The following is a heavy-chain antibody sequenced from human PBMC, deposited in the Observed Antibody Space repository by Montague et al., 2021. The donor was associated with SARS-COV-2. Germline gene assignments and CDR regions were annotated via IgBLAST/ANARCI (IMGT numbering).Heavy chain of an antibody. CDR2: IYYSGST. CDR1: GGSISSYY. CDR3: ARVFPRWLQFNPYFDY. Sequence: SETLSLTCTVSGGSISSYYWSWIRQPPGKGLEWIGYIYYSGSTNXNPSLKSRVTISVDTSKNQFSLKLSSVTAAGTAVYYCARVFPRWLQFNPYFDYWGQGTLVTVSP. D-gene: IGHD5-24*01. V-gene: IGHV4-59*01. J-gene: IGHJ4*02.